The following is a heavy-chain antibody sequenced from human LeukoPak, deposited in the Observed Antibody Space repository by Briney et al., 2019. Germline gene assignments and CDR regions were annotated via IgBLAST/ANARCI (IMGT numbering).Heavy chain of an antibody. CDR1: SGSLGSYY. D-gene: IGHD6-6*01. CDR2: IYTSGST. CDR3: AGEYSSSSGKALDY. V-gene: IGHV4-4*07. J-gene: IGHJ4*02. Sequence: SETLSLTCTVSSGSLGSYYWNWLRQPAGKGLEWIGHIYTSGSTNYSPSLKGRVTMSVDASKNQFSLKLNSVTAADTAFYYCAGEYSSSSGKALDYWGQGTLVTVSS.